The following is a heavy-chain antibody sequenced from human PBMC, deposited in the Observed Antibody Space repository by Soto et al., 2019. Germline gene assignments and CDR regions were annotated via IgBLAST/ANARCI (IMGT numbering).Heavy chain of an antibody. Sequence: QVQLVESGGGVVQPGRSLRLSYAASGFTFSSYAMHWVRQAPGKGLEWVAVISYDGSNQYYADSVKGRFTISRDNSKNTLYLQMNSLRAEDTAVYYCARDWSRWDYWGQGTLVTVSS. J-gene: IGHJ4*02. CDR2: ISYDGSNQ. CDR1: GFTFSSYA. CDR3: ARDWSRWDY. V-gene: IGHV3-30-3*01. D-gene: IGHD2-15*01.